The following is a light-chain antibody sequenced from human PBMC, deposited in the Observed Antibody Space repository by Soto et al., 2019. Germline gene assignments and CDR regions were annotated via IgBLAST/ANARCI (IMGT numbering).Light chain of an antibody. CDR3: GTWDSSLRAEV. CDR2: DNN. Sequence: QSALTQPPSVSAAPGQKVTMSCSGSSSNIGKSYVSWYQQFPGTAPKLLIYDNNKRPSGIPDRFSGSKSGTSATLDITGLQTGDEADYYCGTWDSSLRAEVFGGGTKLTVL. V-gene: IGLV1-51*01. CDR1: SSNIGKSY. J-gene: IGLJ2*01.